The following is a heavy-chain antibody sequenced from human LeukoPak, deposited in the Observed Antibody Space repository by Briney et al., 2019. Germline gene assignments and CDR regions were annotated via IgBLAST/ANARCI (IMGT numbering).Heavy chain of an antibody. D-gene: IGHD6-13*01. CDR3: ARALVIAAHDHFDY. CDR1: GASVTTHY. CDR2: IFYRGINSYHS. V-gene: IGHV4-59*02. J-gene: IGHJ4*02. Sequence: SETLSLTCTVSGASVTTHYWSWIRQPPGKGLEWIGNIFYRGINSYHSSYDSSLQSRVTMSIDTSKNQFSLKLSSVTAADTAVYYCARALVIAAHDHFDYWGQGTLVTVSS.